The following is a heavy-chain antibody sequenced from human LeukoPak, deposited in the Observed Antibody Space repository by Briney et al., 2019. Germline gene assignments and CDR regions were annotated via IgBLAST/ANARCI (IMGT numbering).Heavy chain of an antibody. V-gene: IGHV1-46*01. CDR1: GYTFTCYY. CDR3: ASDRGIVATIGLDY. J-gene: IGHJ4*02. CDR2: INPSGGST. Sequence: ASVKVSCKASGYTFTCYYMHWGRQAPGQGLEWMGIINPSGGSTSYAQKFQGRVTMTRDTSTSTVYMELSSLRSEDTAVYYCASDRGIVATIGLDYWGQGTLVTVS. D-gene: IGHD5-12*01.